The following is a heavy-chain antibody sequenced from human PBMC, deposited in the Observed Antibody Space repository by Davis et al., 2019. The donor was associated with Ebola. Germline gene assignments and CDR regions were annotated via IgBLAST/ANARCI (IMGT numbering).Heavy chain of an antibody. J-gene: IGHJ4*02. V-gene: IGHV4-34*01. Sequence: PSETLSLTCAVYGGSFSGYYWSWIRQPPGKGLEWIGEINHSGSTNYNPSLKSRVTISVDTSKNQFSLKLSSVTAADTAVYYCARGPRLFYYGSGSYYNAFDYWGQGTLVTVSS. CDR1: GGSFSGYY. D-gene: IGHD3-10*01. CDR2: INHSGST. CDR3: ARGPRLFYYGSGSYYNAFDY.